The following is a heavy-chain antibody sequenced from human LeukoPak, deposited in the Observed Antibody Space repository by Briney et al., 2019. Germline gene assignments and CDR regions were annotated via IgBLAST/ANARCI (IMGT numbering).Heavy chain of an antibody. Sequence: GGSLRLSCPASGFTVSSNYMSWVRQAPGKGLEWVSVISSGGGTYYADSVKGRFTISRDNSKNTLYLQMNSLRAEDTAVYYCARAPGIAVAGTGQYHDAFDIWGQGTMVTVSS. D-gene: IGHD6-19*01. CDR2: ISSGGGT. CDR3: ARAPGIAVAGTGQYHDAFDI. V-gene: IGHV3-66*01. J-gene: IGHJ3*02. CDR1: GFTVSSNY.